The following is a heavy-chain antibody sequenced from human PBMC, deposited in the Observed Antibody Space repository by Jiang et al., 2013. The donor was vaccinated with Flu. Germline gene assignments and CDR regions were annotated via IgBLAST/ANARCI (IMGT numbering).Heavy chain of an antibody. J-gene: IGHJ6*02. Sequence: TLSLTCAISGDSVSSNSAAWNWIRQSPSRGLEWLGRTYYRSKWYNDYAVSVKSRITINPDTSKNQFSLQLNSVTPEDTAVYYCAREPHLYSSGWYRIYYYGMDVWGQGTTVTVSS. D-gene: IGHD6-19*01. CDR3: AREPHLYSSGWYRIYYYGMDV. V-gene: IGHV6-1*01. CDR2: TYYRSKWYN. CDR1: GDSVSSNSAA.